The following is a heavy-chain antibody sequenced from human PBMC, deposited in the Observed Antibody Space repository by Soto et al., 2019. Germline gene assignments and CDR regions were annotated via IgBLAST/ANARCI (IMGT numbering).Heavy chain of an antibody. CDR3: AEGGWYEGH. CDR2: AHNSGNT. V-gene: IGHV4-59*08. D-gene: IGHD6-19*01. Sequence: SETLSLTCTVTGGSVSSDYWSWIRQPPGKGLEWIGYAHNSGNTDYNPSLKSRATISLDVSRNEFSLSLRSVTAADTAVYYCAEGGWYEGHWGQGTLVTVS. CDR1: GGSVSSDY. J-gene: IGHJ4*02.